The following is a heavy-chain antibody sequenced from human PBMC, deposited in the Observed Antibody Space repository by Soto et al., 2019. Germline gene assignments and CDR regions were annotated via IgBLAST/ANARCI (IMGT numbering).Heavy chain of an antibody. V-gene: IGHV1-3*01. CDR3: ARDVAAAAP. CDR2: INAGNGNT. D-gene: IGHD6-13*01. Sequence: QVQLVQSGAEVKKPGASVKVSCKASGYTFTSYAMHWVRQAPGQRLEWMGWINAGNGNTKYSQKFQGRVTITKDTSASTVYMDLGSLRSEDTAVYYFARDVAAAAPWGQGTLVTVAS. CDR1: GYTFTSYA. J-gene: IGHJ5*02.